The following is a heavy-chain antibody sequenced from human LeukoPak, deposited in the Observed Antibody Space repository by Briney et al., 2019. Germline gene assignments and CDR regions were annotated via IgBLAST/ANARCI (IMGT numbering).Heavy chain of an antibody. J-gene: IGHJ4*02. D-gene: IGHD3-3*01. Sequence: GGSLRLSCAASGFTFSSYSMNWVRQAPGKGLEWVSYISSSSGTIYSSDSVKGRFSISRDTAKNSLYLQMNSLRAEDTGLYYCTRDESTVFGLVSQFDYWGQGTLVTVPS. CDR3: TRDESTVFGLVSQFDY. V-gene: IGHV3-48*04. CDR2: ISSSSGTI. CDR1: GFTFSSYS.